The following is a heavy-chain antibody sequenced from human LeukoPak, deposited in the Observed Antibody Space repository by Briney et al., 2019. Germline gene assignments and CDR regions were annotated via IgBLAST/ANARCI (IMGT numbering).Heavy chain of an antibody. CDR3: ARSWRMRRIGYYFDY. CDR2: IYHSGST. J-gene: IGHJ4*02. V-gene: IGHV4-38-2*02. D-gene: IGHD6-13*01. CDR1: GYSISSGYY. Sequence: PSETLSLTCTVSGYSISSGYYWGWIRQPPGKGLEWIGSIYHSGSTYYNPSLKSRVTISVDTSKNQFSLKLSSVTAADTAVYYCARSWRMRRIGYYFDYWGQGTLVTVSS.